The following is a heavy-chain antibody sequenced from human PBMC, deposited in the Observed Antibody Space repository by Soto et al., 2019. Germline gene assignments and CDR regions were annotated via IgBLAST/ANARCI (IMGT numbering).Heavy chain of an antibody. Sequence: GGSLRLSCAAAGFTFSNAWMNWVRQAPGKGLEWVGRIKSKTDGGTTDYAAPVKGRFTISRDDSKNTLYLQMNSLKTEDTAVYYCTTDAYYYYGMDVWGQGTTVTVSS. CDR3: TTDAYYYYGMDV. V-gene: IGHV3-15*07. CDR2: IKSKTDGGTT. J-gene: IGHJ6*02. CDR1: GFTFSNAW.